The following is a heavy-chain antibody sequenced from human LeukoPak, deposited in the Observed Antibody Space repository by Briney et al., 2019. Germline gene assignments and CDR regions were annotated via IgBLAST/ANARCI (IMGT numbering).Heavy chain of an antibody. V-gene: IGHV3-9*03. CDR1: GFTFDDYA. Sequence: PGGSLRLSCAASGFTFDDYAMHWVRQAPGKGLEWVSGISWNSVSIGYADSVKGRFTISRDNAKNSLYLHMNSLRAEDMALYCCAKDRHYSMKNTFDIWGQGTMVTVSS. D-gene: IGHD1-26*01. CDR3: AKDRHYSMKNTFDI. J-gene: IGHJ3*02. CDR2: ISWNSVSI.